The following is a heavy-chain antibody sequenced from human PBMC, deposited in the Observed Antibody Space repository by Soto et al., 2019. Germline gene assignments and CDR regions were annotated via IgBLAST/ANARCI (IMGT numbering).Heavy chain of an antibody. Sequence: QVQLVESGGGVVQPGKSLRLSCAASGIAFSGCGMFWVRQTPSKGLEWVAAISSDGSQKYYADSVKGRFTISRDNSKNTLYVQMNGLTTKDTDVYYCAKNIVRGHWYFDLWGRGTLVTVSS. CDR1: GIAFSGCG. CDR3: AKNIVRGHWYFDL. J-gene: IGHJ2*01. V-gene: IGHV3-30*18. D-gene: IGHD3-10*01. CDR2: ISSDGSQK.